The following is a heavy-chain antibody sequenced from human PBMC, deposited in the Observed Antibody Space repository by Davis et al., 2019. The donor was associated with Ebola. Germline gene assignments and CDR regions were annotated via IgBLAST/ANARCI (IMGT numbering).Heavy chain of an antibody. CDR1: GFTFDDHG. Sequence: PGGSLRLSCAASGFTFDDHGMNWVRHAPGKGLEWVSGINWNGGSTTYADSVKGRFTISRDNAKNSLYLQMTSLRVEDTAMYYCARTFSGTFRFPPDYLDYWGQGTLVSVSS. CDR2: INWNGGST. CDR3: ARTFSGTFRFPPDYLDY. J-gene: IGHJ4*02. D-gene: IGHD1-14*01. V-gene: IGHV3-20*04.